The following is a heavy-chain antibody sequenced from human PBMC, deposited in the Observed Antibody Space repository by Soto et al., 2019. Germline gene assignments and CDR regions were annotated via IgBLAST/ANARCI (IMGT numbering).Heavy chain of an antibody. J-gene: IGHJ6*02. Sequence: GSLRLSCTASGFTFGDYAMSWVRQAPGKGLEWVGFIRSKAYGGTTEYAASVKGRFTISRDDSKSIAYLQMNSLKTEDTAVYYCTRDLGYCSSTSCRNYGMDAWGQGTTVTVSS. D-gene: IGHD2-2*01. CDR3: TRDLGYCSSTSCRNYGMDA. V-gene: IGHV3-49*04. CDR1: GFTFGDYA. CDR2: IRSKAYGGTT.